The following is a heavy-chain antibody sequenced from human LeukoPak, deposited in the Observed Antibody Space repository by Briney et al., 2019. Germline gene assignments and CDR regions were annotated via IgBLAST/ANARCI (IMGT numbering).Heavy chain of an antibody. CDR1: GYTFTSYY. Sequence: ASVKVSCKASGYTFTSYYMHWVRQARGQGLEWMGIINPSGGSTSYAQKFQGRVTMTRDTSTGTVYMELSSLRSEDTAVYYCARTIEGGDAFDIWGQGTMVTVSS. D-gene: IGHD1-26*01. CDR2: INPSGGST. J-gene: IGHJ3*02. CDR3: ARTIEGGDAFDI. V-gene: IGHV1-46*01.